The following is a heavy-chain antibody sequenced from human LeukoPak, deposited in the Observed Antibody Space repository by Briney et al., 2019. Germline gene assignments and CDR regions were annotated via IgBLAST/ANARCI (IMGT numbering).Heavy chain of an antibody. D-gene: IGHD3-3*01. Sequence: ASVTLSCKASGYTFTGYYMRWVRQAPGQGLEWMGCINTNSGGTNYAQKFQGSVTMTRDTSISTAYMELSRLRSDDTAVYYWARGPYDFWSGYSDYWGQGTLVTVSS. J-gene: IGHJ4*02. CDR1: GYTFTGYY. CDR3: ARGPYDFWSGYSDY. V-gene: IGHV1-2*02. CDR2: INTNSGGT.